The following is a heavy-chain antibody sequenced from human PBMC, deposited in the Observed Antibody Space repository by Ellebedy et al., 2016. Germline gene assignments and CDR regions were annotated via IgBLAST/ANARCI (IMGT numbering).Heavy chain of an antibody. D-gene: IGHD6-6*01. CDR2: SRSKATSYTT. V-gene: IGHV3-72*01. Sequence: GESLKISCATSGFTFSDHLMDWVRQVPGKGLEWVARSRSKATSYTTEYAASVEGRFAISRDDSKNSLYLQMNSLRTEDTAVYYCARGSMEAPPFESWGQGTLVTVSS. CDR1: GFTFSDHL. J-gene: IGHJ4*02. CDR3: ARGSMEAPPFES.